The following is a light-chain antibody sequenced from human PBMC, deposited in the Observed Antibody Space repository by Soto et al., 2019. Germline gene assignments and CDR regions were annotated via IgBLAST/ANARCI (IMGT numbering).Light chain of an antibody. J-gene: IGLJ3*02. CDR3: LLFYGDAWV. CDR1: TGAVTSGYY. CDR2: STS. V-gene: IGLV7-43*01. Sequence: QTVVTQEPSLTVSPGGTVTLTCASSTGAVTSGYYPNWFQQKAGQARRVLIYSTSNKHSWTPARFSGSLLGGKAALTLSGVQPEDEAEYYCLLFYGDAWVFGGGTKVTVL.